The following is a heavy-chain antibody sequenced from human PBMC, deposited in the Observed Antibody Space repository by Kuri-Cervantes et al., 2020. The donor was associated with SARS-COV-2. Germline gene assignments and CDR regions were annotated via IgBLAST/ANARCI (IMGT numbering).Heavy chain of an antibody. CDR2: FDWDGDK. J-gene: IGHJ4*02. CDR3: ARTSWIAVGGGFDY. V-gene: IGHV2-70*04. CDR1: GFPLSSNGMR. D-gene: IGHD6-19*01. Sequence: SGPTLVKPTQTLTLTCTFSGFPLSSNGMRVSWIRQSPGKALEWLARFDWDGDKFYRPSLKTRLTISKDTSKNQVVLRMTNMDPGDTATYYCARTSWIAVGGGFDYWGQGILVTVSS.